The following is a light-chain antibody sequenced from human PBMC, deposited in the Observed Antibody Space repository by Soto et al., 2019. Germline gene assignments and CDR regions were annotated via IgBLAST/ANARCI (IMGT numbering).Light chain of an antibody. CDR1: SSDVGGYNY. V-gene: IGLV2-14*01. CDR3: SSYTTISTLEV. Sequence: QSALTQPASVSGSPGQSITISCTGSSSDVGGYNYVSWYEQQTGKAPKLMIYEVSNRPSGVSNRFSGSKSGNTASLTISGLQAEHEADYYCSSYTTISTLEVFGGGTKFTVL. J-gene: IGLJ3*02. CDR2: EVS.